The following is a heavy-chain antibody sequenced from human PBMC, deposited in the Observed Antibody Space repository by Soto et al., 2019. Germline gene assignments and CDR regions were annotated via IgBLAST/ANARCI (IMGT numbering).Heavy chain of an antibody. Sequence: QVQLQESGPGLVKPSESLSLTCTVSGGSISSYYWSWIRQPPGKGLEWIGYIYYSGSTNYNPSLKSRVTISVDTSKNQFSLKLSSVTAADTAVYYCARDLDSGYFDYWGQGTLVTVSS. D-gene: IGHD3-22*01. J-gene: IGHJ4*02. CDR2: IYYSGST. V-gene: IGHV4-59*01. CDR3: ARDLDSGYFDY. CDR1: GGSISSYY.